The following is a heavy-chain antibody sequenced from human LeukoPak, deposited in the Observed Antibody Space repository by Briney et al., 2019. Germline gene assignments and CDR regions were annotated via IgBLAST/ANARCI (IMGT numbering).Heavy chain of an antibody. CDR3: ARADSSGRYYFDY. V-gene: IGHV1-2*02. J-gene: IGHJ4*02. Sequence: ASVKVSCKASGYTFTSYAMNWVRQAPGQGLEWMGWINPNSGGTNYAQKFQGRVTMTRDTAISTAYMELSRLRSDDTAVYYCARADSSGRYYFDYWGQGTLVTVSS. CDR2: INPNSGGT. CDR1: GYTFTSYA. D-gene: IGHD6-19*01.